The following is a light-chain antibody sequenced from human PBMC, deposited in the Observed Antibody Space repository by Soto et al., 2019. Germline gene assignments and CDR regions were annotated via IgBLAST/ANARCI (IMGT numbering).Light chain of an antibody. J-gene: IGLJ2*01. CDR2: STD. CDR3: TALDDSLNVVV. V-gene: IGLV1-44*01. CDR1: NSNIGSNT. Sequence: QSVLTQPPSASGTPGQRVTITCSGSNSNIGSNTVNWCQQLPGTAPKLLIYSTDQRPSGVPDRFSGSKSGTSASLAISGLQSDDEADYYCTALDDSLNVVVFGGGTKRTVL.